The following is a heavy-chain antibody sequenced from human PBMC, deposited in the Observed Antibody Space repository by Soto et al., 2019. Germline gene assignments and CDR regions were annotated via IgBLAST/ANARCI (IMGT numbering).Heavy chain of an antibody. Sequence: EVKLVESGGGLVQPGGSLRLSCAASGFTFINDSMNWVRQAPGKGLEWVSYISSSSGTKYYADSVKGRFTISRDNAKNSLYLQMNSLSDEVTAVYYCARDRGEYYFDYWGQGALVTVS. D-gene: IGHD3-10*01. V-gene: IGHV3-48*02. CDR2: ISSSSGTK. J-gene: IGHJ4*02. CDR3: ARDRGEYYFDY. CDR1: GFTFINDS.